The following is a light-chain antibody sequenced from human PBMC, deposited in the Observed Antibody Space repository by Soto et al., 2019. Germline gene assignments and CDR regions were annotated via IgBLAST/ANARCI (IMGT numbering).Light chain of an antibody. CDR3: SSYTTSNTRQIV. CDR2: DVS. CDR1: SSDVGSYNL. V-gene: IGLV2-14*02. Sequence: QSVLTQPASVSGSPGQSITISCTGTSSDVGSYNLVSWYQHHPGKAPKLLIYDVSNRPSGVSNRFSGSKSDNTASLTISGLQPEDEADYYCSSYTTSNTRQIVFGTGTKVTV. J-gene: IGLJ1*01.